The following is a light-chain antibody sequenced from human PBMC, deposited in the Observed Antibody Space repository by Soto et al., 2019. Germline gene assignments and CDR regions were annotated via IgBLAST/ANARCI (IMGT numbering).Light chain of an antibody. J-gene: IGKJ1*01. V-gene: IGKV3-11*01. CDR3: QQRSNWPPA. Sequence: EIVLTQSPATLSLSPGDSATLSCRASQSVSSYLAWYQQKPGQAPRLLIYDASNRATGIPARFSGSGSGTDFTLTISSLEPEDFAVYYCQQRSNWPPAFGQGTKVDIK. CDR1: QSVSSY. CDR2: DAS.